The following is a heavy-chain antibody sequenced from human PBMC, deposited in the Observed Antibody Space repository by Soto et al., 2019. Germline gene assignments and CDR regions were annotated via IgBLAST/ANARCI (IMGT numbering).Heavy chain of an antibody. CDR3: ATRITVFGLLIPPFDP. CDR2: IYSSGST. V-gene: IGHV4-61*01. J-gene: IGHJ5*02. Sequence: SETLSLTCTVSGGSVSSDTHYWSWIRQPPGKRLEWIGFIYSSGSTNYNPSLKSRVTMSVDTSKNQFSLRLSSVTAADTAIYYCATRITVFGLLIPPFDPWGQGTQVTVSS. CDR1: GGSVSSDTHY. D-gene: IGHD3-3*01.